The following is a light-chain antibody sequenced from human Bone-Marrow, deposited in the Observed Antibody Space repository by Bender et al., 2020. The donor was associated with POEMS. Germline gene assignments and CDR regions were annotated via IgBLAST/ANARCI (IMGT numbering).Light chain of an antibody. V-gene: IGLV1-44*01. J-gene: IGLJ2*01. CDR2: TNN. CDR3: SSYTSDSTRVI. CDR1: GSNIGGYP. Sequence: QSVLTQPPSVSGTPGQRVTISCSGSGSNIGGYPVNWYQQLPGTAPRLLIYTNNERPSGVSNRFSGSKSDTTASLTISGLQREDEADYYCSSYTSDSTRVIFGGGTKLTVL.